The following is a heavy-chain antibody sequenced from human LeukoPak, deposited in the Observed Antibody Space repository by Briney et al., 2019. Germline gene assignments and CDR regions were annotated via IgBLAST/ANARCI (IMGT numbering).Heavy chain of an antibody. J-gene: IGHJ4*02. CDR3: AKAKRGIAAAGNDY. V-gene: IGHV3-30*18. CDR1: GFTFSSYG. CDR2: ISYDGSNK. D-gene: IGHD6-13*01. Sequence: PGGSLRLSCAASGFTFSSYGMHWVRQAPGKGLEWVAVISYDGSNKYYADSVKGRFTISRDNSKNTLYLQMNSLRAEDTAVYYCAKAKRGIAAAGNDYWGQGTLVTVSS.